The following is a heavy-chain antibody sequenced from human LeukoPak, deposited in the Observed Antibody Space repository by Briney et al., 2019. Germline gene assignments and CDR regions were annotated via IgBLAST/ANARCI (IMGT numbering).Heavy chain of an antibody. D-gene: IGHD6-6*01. V-gene: IGHV1-69*13. CDR1: GGTFSSYA. Sequence: SVKVSCKASGGTFSSYAISWVRQAPGQGLEWMGGIIPIFGTANYAQKFQGRVTITADESTSTAYMELSSLRSEDTAVYYCARAASIAARYYYYYGMDVWGQGTTVTVSS. CDR2: IIPIFGTA. J-gene: IGHJ6*02. CDR3: ARAASIAARYYYYYGMDV.